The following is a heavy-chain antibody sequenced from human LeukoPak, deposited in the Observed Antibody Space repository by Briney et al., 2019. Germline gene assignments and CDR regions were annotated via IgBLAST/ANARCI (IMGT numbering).Heavy chain of an antibody. CDR1: GGSISSYY. CDR2: IYYSGST. D-gene: IGHD5-12*01. Sequence: SETLSLTCTVSGGSISSYYWSWIRQPPGKGLEWIGYIYYSGSTNYNPSLKSRVTISVDTSKNQFSLKLSSVTAADTAVYYCARWGGYERIFDYWGQGTLVTVSS. J-gene: IGHJ4*02. CDR3: ARWGGYERIFDY. V-gene: IGHV4-59*08.